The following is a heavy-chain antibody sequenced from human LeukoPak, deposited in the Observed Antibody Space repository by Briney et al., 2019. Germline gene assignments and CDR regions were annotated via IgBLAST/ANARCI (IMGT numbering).Heavy chain of an antibody. CDR2: ISSSSSYI. J-gene: IGHJ4*02. CDR1: GFTFSSYS. D-gene: IGHD1-26*01. CDR3: ARPSFVTGSYYPL. V-gene: IGHV3-21*01. Sequence: PGGSLRLSCAASGFTFSSYSMNWVRQAPGKGLEWVSSISSSSSYIYYADSVKGRFTISRDNAKNSLYLQMDSLRAEDTAVYYCARPSFVTGSYYPLWGQGALVAVSS.